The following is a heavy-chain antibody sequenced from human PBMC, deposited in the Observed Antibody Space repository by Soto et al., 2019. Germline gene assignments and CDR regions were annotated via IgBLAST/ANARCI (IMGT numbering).Heavy chain of an antibody. D-gene: IGHD3-22*01. Sequence: SETLSLTCTVSGGSISSYYWSWIRQPPGKGPELIGYIYYSGSTNYNPSLKSRVTISVDTSKNQFSLKLSSVTAADTAVYYCARESYDSSGRGGFFDYWGQGTLVTVSS. J-gene: IGHJ4*02. CDR3: ARESYDSSGRGGFFDY. V-gene: IGHV4-59*01. CDR1: GGSISSYY. CDR2: IYYSGST.